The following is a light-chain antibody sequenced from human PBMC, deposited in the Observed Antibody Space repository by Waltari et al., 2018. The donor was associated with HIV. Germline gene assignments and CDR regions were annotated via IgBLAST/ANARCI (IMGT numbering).Light chain of an antibody. V-gene: IGLV8-61*01. J-gene: IGLJ3*02. CDR3: VLYMGSGVWV. CDR1: SGSVSTNSY. Sequence: QTVVTQEPSFSVSPGGTVTLTCGLSSGSVSTNSYPSWYQQTPGQAPRALIYGTNSRSSGVPERFAGSILGNKAALAVTGAQADDESDYYCVLYMGSGVWVFGGGTKLTVL. CDR2: GTN.